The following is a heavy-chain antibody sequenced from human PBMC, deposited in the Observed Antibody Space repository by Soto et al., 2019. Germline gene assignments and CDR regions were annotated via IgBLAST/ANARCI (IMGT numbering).Heavy chain of an antibody. CDR3: EVSSKAPLYYYYYGMDV. V-gene: IGHV1-69*13. Sequence: SVKVSCKASGGTFSSYAISWVRQAPGQGLEWMGGIIPIFGTANYAQKFQGRVTITADESTSTAYMELSSLRSEDTAVYYCEVSSKAPLYYYYYGMDVWGQGTTVTVSS. D-gene: IGHD6-13*01. CDR2: IIPIFGTA. CDR1: GGTFSSYA. J-gene: IGHJ6*02.